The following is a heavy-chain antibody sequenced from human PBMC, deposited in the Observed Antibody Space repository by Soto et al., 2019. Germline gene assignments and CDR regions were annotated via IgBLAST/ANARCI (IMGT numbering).Heavy chain of an antibody. CDR1: GYTFNTYA. CDR2: INTDNGDT. V-gene: IGHV1-3*04. J-gene: IGHJ5*02. CDR3: TLTVTAEYHH. Sequence: QVQLVQSGAEVKKPGASVKVSCKASGYTFNTYAIHWVRQAPGQSPEWMGWINTDNGDTNYSQRFQGRVTFTRDTSASTAYMDLSSLRSDDTALYYCTLTVTAEYHHWGQGTRVTVSS. D-gene: IGHD2-21*02.